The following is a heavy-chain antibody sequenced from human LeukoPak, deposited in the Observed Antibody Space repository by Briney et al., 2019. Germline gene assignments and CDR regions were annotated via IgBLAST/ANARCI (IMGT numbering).Heavy chain of an antibody. D-gene: IGHD6-19*01. J-gene: IGHJ4*02. CDR1: ADTSTSND. Sequence: ASVKVFSKASADTSTSNDRNKLRHPPGQGLVWMGWINTNTGNPTYAQGFTGRFVFSLDTSVSTAYLQISSLKAEDTAVYYCARVWQWLPPGAFDYWGQGTLVTVSS. CDR3: ARVWQWLPPGAFDY. V-gene: IGHV7-4-1*02. CDR2: INTNTGNP.